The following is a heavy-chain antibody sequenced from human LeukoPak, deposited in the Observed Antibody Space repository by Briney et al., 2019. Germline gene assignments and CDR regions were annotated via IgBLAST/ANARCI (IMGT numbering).Heavy chain of an antibody. CDR2: ISSNGGST. J-gene: IGHJ6*03. Sequence: GGSLRLSCAASGFTFSSYAMHWVRQAPGKGLEYVSAISSNGGSTYYANSVKGRFTISRDNSKNTLYLQMVSLRAEDMAVYYCARGGLGTPHYMDVWGKGTTVTVSS. D-gene: IGHD1-1*01. V-gene: IGHV3-64*01. CDR1: GFTFSSYA. CDR3: ARGGLGTPHYMDV.